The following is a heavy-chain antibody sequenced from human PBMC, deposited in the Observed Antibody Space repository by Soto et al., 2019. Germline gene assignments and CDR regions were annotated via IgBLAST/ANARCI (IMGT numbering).Heavy chain of an antibody. J-gene: IGHJ4*02. V-gene: IGHV3-73*01. CDR2: IRSKTNSYAT. CDR1: GFTFGGSA. CDR3: TRQTNAVQWLVVPTDYNFDY. D-gene: IGHD6-19*01. Sequence: GGSLRLSCAASGFTFGGSAMHWVRQASGKGLEWVGHIRSKTNSYATAYAESVKGRFTISRDDSMNTAYLQMNSLKTEDTAVYFCTRQTNAVQWLVVPTDYNFDYWGQGTLVTVSS.